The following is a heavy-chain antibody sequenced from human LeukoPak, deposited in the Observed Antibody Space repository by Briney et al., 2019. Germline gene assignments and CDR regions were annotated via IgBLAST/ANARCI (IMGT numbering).Heavy chain of an antibody. Sequence: SVKVSCTTSGGTFSTYALNWVRQAPGQGLEWMGGVIPVFRSSKSAKKFQDRLTITTDESTSTAYMELNSLTSEDTAVYYCARERSEVAINSGVTIFDRTSMDIWGHGTMVTVSS. V-gene: IGHV1-69*05. CDR2: VIPVFRSS. J-gene: IGHJ6*02. CDR3: ARERSEVAINSGVTIFDRTSMDI. CDR1: GGTFSTYA. D-gene: IGHD3-9*01.